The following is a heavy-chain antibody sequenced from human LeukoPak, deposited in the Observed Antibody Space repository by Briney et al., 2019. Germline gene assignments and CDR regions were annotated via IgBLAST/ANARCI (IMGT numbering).Heavy chain of an antibody. CDR3: AKPWETGSTGSNPNWFDP. V-gene: IGHV3-23*01. CDR1: GFTLTSSA. Sequence: GGSLRLSCAASGFTLTSSAMSWVRHAPGEGLEWVSGISGDGINIYYVDSVKGRFTISRDKSKNTLHLQMNSLRTEDSAVYYCAKPWETGSTGSNPNWFDPWGQGTLVTVSS. D-gene: IGHD1-1*01. J-gene: IGHJ5*02. CDR2: ISGDGINI.